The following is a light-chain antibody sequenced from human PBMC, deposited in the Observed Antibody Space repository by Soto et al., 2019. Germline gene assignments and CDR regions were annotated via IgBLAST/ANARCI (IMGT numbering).Light chain of an antibody. V-gene: IGLV1-40*01. CDR3: HSYDSSLSAVV. CDR1: SSNIGAGFD. CDR2: DNN. J-gene: IGLJ2*01. Sequence: QSVLTQPPSVSGAPGQRVAISCTGSSSNIGAGFDVHWYQQFPGTAPKLLIYDNNNRASGVPDRFSGSKSGASASLAITGLQAEDEADYYCHSYDSSLSAVVFGGGTKLTVL.